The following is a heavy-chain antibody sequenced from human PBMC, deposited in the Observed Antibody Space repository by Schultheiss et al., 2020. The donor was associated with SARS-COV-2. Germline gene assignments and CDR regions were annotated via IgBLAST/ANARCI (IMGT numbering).Heavy chain of an antibody. J-gene: IGHJ6*02. CDR3: ARDRMGSGRDYYYGMDV. CDR2: IIPIFGTA. CDR1: GGTFSSYA. D-gene: IGHD1-26*01. Sequence: SVKVSCKASGGTFSSYAISWVRQAPGQGLEWMGGIIPIFGTANYAQKFQGRVTITADESTSTAYMELSRLRSDDTAVYYCARDRMGSGRDYYYGMDVWGQGTTVTVSS. V-gene: IGHV1-69*13.